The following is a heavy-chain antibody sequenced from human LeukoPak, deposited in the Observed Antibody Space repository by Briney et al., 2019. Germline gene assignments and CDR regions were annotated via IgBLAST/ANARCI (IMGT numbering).Heavy chain of an antibody. Sequence: AASLQISCTGSGYRFTSYWIGWVRPMPEKGLEWVAIIYPGDSDTRYSPSFRGQVTISADKSISTAYLQWDSLEASDTAMYYCAIGGDSSTSCYRCFNFWGQGTLVTVSS. CDR3: AIGGDSSTSCYRCFNF. V-gene: IGHV5-51*01. J-gene: IGHJ4*02. D-gene: IGHD2-2*01. CDR2: IYPGDSDT. CDR1: GYRFTSYW.